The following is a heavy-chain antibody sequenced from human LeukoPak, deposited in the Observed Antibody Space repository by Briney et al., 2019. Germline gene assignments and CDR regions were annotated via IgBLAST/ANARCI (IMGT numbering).Heavy chain of an antibody. CDR3: AKDPSLDYYFDY. CDR1: GFTFSSYA. Sequence: GGSLRLSCAASGFTFSSYAMSWVRQAPGKGLEWVSAISGSGGSTYYADSVKGRFAISRDNSKNTLYLQMNSLRAEDTAVYYCAKDPSLDYYFDYWGQGTLVTVSS. CDR2: ISGSGGST. V-gene: IGHV3-23*01. J-gene: IGHJ4*02. D-gene: IGHD3-3*02.